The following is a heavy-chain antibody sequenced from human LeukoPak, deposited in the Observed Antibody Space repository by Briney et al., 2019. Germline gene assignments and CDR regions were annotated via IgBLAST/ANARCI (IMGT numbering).Heavy chain of an antibody. CDR1: GYTFTSYG. CDR3: ARDRGYSYGYSSFDY. J-gene: IGHJ4*02. Sequence: ASVKVSCKASGYTFTSYGISWVRQAPGQGLERMGWISAYNGNTNYAQKLQGRVTMTTDTSTSTAYMELRSLRSDDTAVYYCARDRGYSYGYSSFDYWGQGTLVTVSS. CDR2: ISAYNGNT. V-gene: IGHV1-18*01. D-gene: IGHD5-18*01.